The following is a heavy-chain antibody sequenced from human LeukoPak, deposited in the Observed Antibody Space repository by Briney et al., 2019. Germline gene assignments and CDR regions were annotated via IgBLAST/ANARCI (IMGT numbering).Heavy chain of an antibody. V-gene: IGHV4-39*01. D-gene: IGHD1-14*01. CDR2: IYYSGST. CDR1: GGSISSSSYY. Sequence: SETLSLTCPVSGGSISSSSYYWGWIRQPPGKGLEWIGSIYYSGSTYYNPSLKSRVTISVDTSKNQFSLKLSSVAAADTAVYYCARHRRRATGGFDYWGQGTLVTVSS. CDR3: ARHRRRATGGFDY. J-gene: IGHJ4*02.